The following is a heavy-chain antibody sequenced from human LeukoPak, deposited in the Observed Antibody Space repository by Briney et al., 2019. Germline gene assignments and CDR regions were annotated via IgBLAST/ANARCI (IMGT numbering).Heavy chain of an antibody. CDR3: ARKQTGTMYDV. Sequence: SETLSLTCIVPGGSISSSSYYWAWIRQSPGKGLEWIGAFSSGGRAYYNPSLTSRVSISKDTSDNQYSLRLYSVTAADTAVYYCARKQTGTMYDVWGQGTQVTVSS. CDR2: FSSGGRA. V-gene: IGHV4-39*07. D-gene: IGHD1-7*01. J-gene: IGHJ4*02. CDR1: GGSISSSSYY.